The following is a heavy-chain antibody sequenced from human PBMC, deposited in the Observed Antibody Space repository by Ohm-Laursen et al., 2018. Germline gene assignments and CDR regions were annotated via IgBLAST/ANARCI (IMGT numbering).Heavy chain of an antibody. V-gene: IGHV1-8*01. Sequence: ASVKVSCKASGYTFTSYDINWVRQATGQGLEWMGWMNPNSGNTGYAQKFQGRVTMTRDTSISTAYMELSRLRSDDTAVYYCARSPSLDIVVVVAAWFDPWGQGTLVTVSS. CDR3: ARSPSLDIVVVVAAWFDP. CDR2: MNPNSGNT. J-gene: IGHJ5*02. CDR1: GYTFTSYD. D-gene: IGHD2-15*01.